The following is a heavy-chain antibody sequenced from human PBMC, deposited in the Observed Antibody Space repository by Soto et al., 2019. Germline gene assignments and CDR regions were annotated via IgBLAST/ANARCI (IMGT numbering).Heavy chain of an antibody. J-gene: IGHJ5*02. CDR2: IYYSGST. CDR3: ARHIALPSPGWFDP. CDR1: GGSISSSSYY. D-gene: IGHD2-21*01. V-gene: IGHV4-39*01. Sequence: QLQLQESGPGLVKPSETLSLTCTVSGGSISSSSYYWGWIRQPPGKGLEWIGSIYYSGSTYYNPSLKSRVTISVDTSKNQFSLKLSSVTAADTAVYYCARHIALPSPGWFDPWGQGTLVTVSS.